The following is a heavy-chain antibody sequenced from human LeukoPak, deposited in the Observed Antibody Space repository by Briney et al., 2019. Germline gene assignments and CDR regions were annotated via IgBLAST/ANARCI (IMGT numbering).Heavy chain of an antibody. J-gene: IGHJ4*02. Sequence: SSETLSLTCTVSGGSISSSSYYWGWIRQPPGKGLEWIGEINHSGSTNYNPSLKSRVTISVDTSKNQFSLKLSSVTAADTAVYYCARLGYCTNGVCYFKLDYWGQGTLVTVSS. CDR3: ARLGYCTNGVCYFKLDY. CDR1: GGSISSSSYY. V-gene: IGHV4-39*07. D-gene: IGHD2-8*01. CDR2: INHSGST.